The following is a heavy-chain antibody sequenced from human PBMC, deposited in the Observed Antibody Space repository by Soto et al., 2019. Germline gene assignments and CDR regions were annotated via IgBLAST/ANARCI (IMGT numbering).Heavy chain of an antibody. Sequence: QVQLVQSGAEEKRPGSSVKVSCKASGGTFSSYAISWVRQAPGQGLEWMGGIIPIFGTANYAQKFQGRVTITADESTSTAYMELSSLRSEDTAVYYCARPPTRQYDFWSGSPSGHFDYWGQGTLVTVSS. CDR1: GGTFSSYA. V-gene: IGHV1-69*01. CDR3: ARPPTRQYDFWSGSPSGHFDY. D-gene: IGHD3-3*01. J-gene: IGHJ4*02. CDR2: IIPIFGTA.